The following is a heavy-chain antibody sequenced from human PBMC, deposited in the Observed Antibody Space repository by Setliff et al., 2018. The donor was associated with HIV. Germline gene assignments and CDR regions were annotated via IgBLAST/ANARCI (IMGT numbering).Heavy chain of an antibody. CDR3: ARGVPLLPPNF. Sequence: SETLSLTCAVSGGSISSSNYYWVWIRQPPGQELEWIGSFYYSGSTYYNLSLKSRVTISLDTSKNQFSLKLSSVTAADTAVYYCARGVPLLPPNFWGQGTLVTVSS. V-gene: IGHV4-39*07. D-gene: IGHD2-15*01. CDR1: GGSISSSNYY. CDR2: FYYSGST. J-gene: IGHJ4*02.